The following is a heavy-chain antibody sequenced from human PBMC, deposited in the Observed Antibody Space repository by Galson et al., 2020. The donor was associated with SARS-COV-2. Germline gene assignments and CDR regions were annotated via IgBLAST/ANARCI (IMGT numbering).Heavy chain of an antibody. Sequence: ASVKVSCKASGYTFTSYDINWVRQATGQGLEWMGWMNPNSGNTGYAQKFQGRVTMTRNTSISTAYMELSSLRSEDTAVYYCARSTMVLGVINYGMDVWGQGTTVTVSS. V-gene: IGHV1-8*01. CDR3: ARSTMVLGVINYGMDV. D-gene: IGHD3-10*01. CDR1: GYTFTSYD. CDR2: MNPNSGNT. J-gene: IGHJ6*01.